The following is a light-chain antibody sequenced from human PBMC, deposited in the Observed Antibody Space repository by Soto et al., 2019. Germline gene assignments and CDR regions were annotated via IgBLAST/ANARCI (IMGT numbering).Light chain of an antibody. CDR2: GNS. J-gene: IGLJ3*02. CDR1: GSNIGAGYD. Sequence: QSVLTQPPSESGAPGQRVTISCTGSGSNIGAGYDVHWYQQLPGTAPKLLIYGNSNRPSGVPDRFSGSKSGTSASLAITGLQAEDEADYYCQSYDSSLSVWVFGGGTKLTVL. CDR3: QSYDSSLSVWV. V-gene: IGLV1-40*01.